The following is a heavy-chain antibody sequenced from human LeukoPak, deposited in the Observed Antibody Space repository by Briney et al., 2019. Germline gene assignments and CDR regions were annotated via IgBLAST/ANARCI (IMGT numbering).Heavy chain of an antibody. V-gene: IGHV1-2*02. Sequence: ASVKVSFKASGYTFTGYYMHWVRQAPEQGLEWMGWINPNSGGTNYAQKFQGRVTMTRDTSISTAYMELSRLRYDDTAVYYCASPPLGYYYSSGPEFDYWGQGSLVA. CDR3: ASPPLGYYYSSGPEFDY. D-gene: IGHD3-22*01. CDR1: GYTFTGYY. CDR2: INPNSGGT. J-gene: IGHJ4*02.